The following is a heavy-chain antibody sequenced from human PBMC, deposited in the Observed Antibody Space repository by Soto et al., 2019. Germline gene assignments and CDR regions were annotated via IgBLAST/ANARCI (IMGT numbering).Heavy chain of an antibody. J-gene: IGHJ4*01. V-gene: IGHV1-3*01. CDR1: GYTFGGYA. CDR3: ARDFGRNYIAY. D-gene: IGHD3-10*01. Sequence: ASVKVSCKTSGYTFGGYAIFWVRQAPGQSLEWMGYINGGNGRTEYSQKFQGRVTITRDTSANTAYMELSSLRSEDTAVYYCARDFGRNYIAYWG. CDR2: INGGNGRT.